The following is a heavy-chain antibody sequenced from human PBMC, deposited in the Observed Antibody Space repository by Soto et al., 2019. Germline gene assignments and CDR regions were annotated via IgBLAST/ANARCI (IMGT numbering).Heavy chain of an antibody. CDR3: ARDGNRGYDMDV. CDR1: GFTSSTYN. CDR2: MSNTGRTI. V-gene: IGHV3-48*02. Sequence: EVQVVESGGGLVQPGGSLRLSCEGSGFTSSTYNMDWVGQAPGKGLEWVSYMSNTGRTIFYADSVRGRFTISRDNAKNALFLQMNSLRDEDTAVYYCARDGNRGYDMDVWGQGTTVTVSS. J-gene: IGHJ6*02.